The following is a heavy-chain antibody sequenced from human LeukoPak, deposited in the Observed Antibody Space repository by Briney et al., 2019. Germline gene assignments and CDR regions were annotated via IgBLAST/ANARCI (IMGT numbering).Heavy chain of an antibody. CDR3: ARDIPGESGGGDY. V-gene: IGHV1-2*02. CDR2: INPNSGGT. J-gene: IGHJ4*02. D-gene: IGHD1-14*01. CDR1: GYTFTGYY. Sequence: GASVKVSCKASGYTFTGYYMHWVRQAPGQGLEWMGWINPNSGGTNYAQKFQGRVTMTRDTSISTAYMELSRLRSDDTAVYYCARDIPGESGGGDYWGQGTLVTVSS.